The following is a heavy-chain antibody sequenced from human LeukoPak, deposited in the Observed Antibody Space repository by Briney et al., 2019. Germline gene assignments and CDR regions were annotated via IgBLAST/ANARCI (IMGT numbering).Heavy chain of an antibody. Sequence: PGGSLRLSCEASGFTFSDYAMTWVRQAPGKGPEWVSEISASGDYTPHADSVKGRFTISRDNSKNTLYLQMNRLRVEDTALYYCAREMRPTWPPLESWGPGALVIVSS. D-gene: IGHD3-16*01. V-gene: IGHV3-23*01. J-gene: IGHJ4*02. CDR3: AREMRPTWPPLES. CDR1: GFTFSDYA. CDR2: ISASGDYT.